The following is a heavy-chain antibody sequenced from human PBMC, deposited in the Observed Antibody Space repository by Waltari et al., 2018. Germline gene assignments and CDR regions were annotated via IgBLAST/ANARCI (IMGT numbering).Heavy chain of an antibody. CDR3: ARGPEYSSSSHYYYGMDV. CDR1: GYTFTSYD. J-gene: IGHJ6*02. Sequence: QVQLVQSGAEVKKPGASVKVSCKASGYTFTSYDINWVRQATGKGLEWMGWMNPNSGNTGNAQKFQGRVTMTRNTSISTAYMELSSLRSEDTAVYYCARGPEYSSSSHYYYGMDVWGQGTTVTVSS. D-gene: IGHD6-6*01. CDR2: MNPNSGNT. V-gene: IGHV1-8*01.